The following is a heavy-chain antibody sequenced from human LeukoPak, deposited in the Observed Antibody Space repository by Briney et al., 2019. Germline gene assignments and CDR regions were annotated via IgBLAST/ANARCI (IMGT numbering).Heavy chain of an antibody. CDR3: ARPEKSSDAFDI. V-gene: IGHV3-48*04. CDR1: GFTFSSYA. Sequence: GGSLRLSCAASGFTFSSYAMHWVRQAPGKGLEWVSYISSSGSTIYYADSVKGRFTISRDNAKNSLYLQMNSLRAEDTAVCYCARPEKSSDAFDIWGQGTMVTVSS. D-gene: IGHD1-14*01. J-gene: IGHJ3*02. CDR2: ISSSGSTI.